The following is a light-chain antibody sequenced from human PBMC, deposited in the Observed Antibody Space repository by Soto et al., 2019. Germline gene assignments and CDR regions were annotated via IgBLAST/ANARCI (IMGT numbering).Light chain of an antibody. CDR1: QSISSY. CDR3: QQSYSTPRT. J-gene: IGKJ1*01. V-gene: IGKV1-39*01. CDR2: AAS. Sequence: DIQLTQSPSSLSASVGDRVTITCRASQSISSYLNWYQQKPGKAPKLLIYAASSLQSGVPPRCSGSRSGTEFTLTISSMQPEDFATYYCQQSYSTPRTFGQGTKVEIK.